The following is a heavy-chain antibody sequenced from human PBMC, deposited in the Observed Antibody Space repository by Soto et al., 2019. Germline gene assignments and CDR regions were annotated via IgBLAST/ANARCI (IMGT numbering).Heavy chain of an antibody. CDR1: DSTFDNYA. D-gene: IGHD4-4*01. Sequence: GGSLRLSCAASDSTFDNYAMNWVRQAPGKGLKWVSAITSSGGTTYYTDSVKGRFTISRDNSKNTLFLQMNSLRAEDTAVYYCAKVRSNYYYYYAMDVWGQGTTVTVSS. CDR2: ITSSGGTT. V-gene: IGHV3-23*01. J-gene: IGHJ6*02. CDR3: AKVRSNYYYYYAMDV.